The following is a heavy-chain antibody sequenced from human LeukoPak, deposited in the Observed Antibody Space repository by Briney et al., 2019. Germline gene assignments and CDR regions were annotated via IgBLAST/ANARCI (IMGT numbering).Heavy chain of an antibody. CDR3: ARSVTPDY. J-gene: IGHJ4*02. D-gene: IGHD4-11*01. V-gene: IGHV4-59*01. CDR1: GGSIGSYY. CDR2: IYYSGST. Sequence: SETLSLTCTVSGGSIGSYYWSWIRQPPGKGLEWIGYIYYSGSTNYNPSLKSRVTISVDTSKNQFSLKLSSVTAADTAVYYCARSVTPDYWGQGTLVTVSS.